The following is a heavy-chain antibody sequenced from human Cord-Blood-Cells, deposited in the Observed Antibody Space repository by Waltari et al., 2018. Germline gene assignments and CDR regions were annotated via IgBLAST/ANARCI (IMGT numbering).Heavy chain of an antibody. CDR2: ISYDGSNK. J-gene: IGHJ4*02. CDR3: AKDGSSWYYFDY. V-gene: IGHV3-30*18. D-gene: IGHD6-13*01. CDR1: GFTFSSYG. Sequence: QVQLVESGGGVVQPGRSLRLSCAASGFTFSSYGMHWGRQAPGKGLEWGADISYDGSNKYYAESVKGRFTISRDNSKNTLYLQMNSLRAEDTAVYYCAKDGSSWYYFDYWGQGTLVTVSS.